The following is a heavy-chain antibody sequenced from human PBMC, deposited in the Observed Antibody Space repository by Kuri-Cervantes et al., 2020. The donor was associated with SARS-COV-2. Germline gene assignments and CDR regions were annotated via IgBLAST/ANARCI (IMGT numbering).Heavy chain of an antibody. CDR1: GFTVSSYA. Sequence: GGSLRLSCAASGFTVSSYAMSWVRQAPGKGLEWVSAISGSGGSTYYADSVKGRFTISRDNSKNTLYLQMNSLRAEDTAVYYCAKDPEGYYYDSSGYYHYYYYGMDVWGQGTTVTVSS. J-gene: IGHJ6*02. CDR2: ISGSGGST. V-gene: IGHV3-23*01. D-gene: IGHD3-22*01. CDR3: AKDPEGYYYDSSGYYHYYYYGMDV.